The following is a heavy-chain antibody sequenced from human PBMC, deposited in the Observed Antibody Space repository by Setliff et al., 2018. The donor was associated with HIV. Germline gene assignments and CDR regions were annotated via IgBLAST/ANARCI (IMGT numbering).Heavy chain of an antibody. CDR3: AREVAADGTYFDY. CDR1: GFTFSNSA. CDR2: ISYDGSNK. D-gene: IGHD6-13*01. Sequence: GGSLRLSCAASGFTFSNSAMHWVRQAPGKGLGWVAGISYDGSNKYYTDSVKGRFTISRDDSKNTLYLQMNSLRAEDSAVYYCAREVAADGTYFDYWGQGALVTVSS. V-gene: IGHV3-30*04. J-gene: IGHJ4*01.